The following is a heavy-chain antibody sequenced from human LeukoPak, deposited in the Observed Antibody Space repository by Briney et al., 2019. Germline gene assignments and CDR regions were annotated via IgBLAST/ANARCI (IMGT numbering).Heavy chain of an antibody. D-gene: IGHD2-2*01. CDR1: GYTFTGYY. V-gene: IGHV1-2*02. CDR2: INPNSGGT. CDR3: ATLTPVPHLPIVVVPED. Sequence: ASVKVSCKASGYTFTGYYMHWVRQAPGQGLEWMGWINPNSGGTNYAQKFQGRVTMTRDTSISTAYMELSRLRSDDTAVYYCATLTPVPHLPIVVVPEDWGQGTLVTVSS. J-gene: IGHJ4*02.